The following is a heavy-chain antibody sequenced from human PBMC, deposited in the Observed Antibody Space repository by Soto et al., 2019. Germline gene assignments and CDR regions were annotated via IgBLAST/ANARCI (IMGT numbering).Heavy chain of an antibody. D-gene: IGHD3-16*01. CDR2: IKTDGGST. CDR3: ARVGVGHYEFDY. CDR1: GFTFSSYW. Sequence: PGGSLRLSCAASGFTFSSYWMHWVRQAPGEGLVWVSRIKTDGGSTSYADSVKGRFTISRDNAKNTMYLQMNSLRAEDTAVYYCARVGVGHYEFDYWSQGTLVTVSS. V-gene: IGHV3-74*01. J-gene: IGHJ4*02.